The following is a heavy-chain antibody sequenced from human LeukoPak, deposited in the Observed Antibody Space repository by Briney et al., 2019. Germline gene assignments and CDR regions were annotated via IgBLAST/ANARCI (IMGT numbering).Heavy chain of an antibody. V-gene: IGHV3-73*01. CDR3: TSRRYGSGWPDYYYYGMHV. Sequence: GGSLRLSCAASGFTFSGSAMHWVRQASGKGLEWVGRIRSKTNSYATAYAASVKGRFTISRDDSKNTAYLQMNSLKTGDTAVYYCTSRRYGSGWPDYYYYGMHVWGQGTTVTVSS. D-gene: IGHD6-19*01. J-gene: IGHJ6*02. CDR2: IRSKTNSYAT. CDR1: GFTFSGSA.